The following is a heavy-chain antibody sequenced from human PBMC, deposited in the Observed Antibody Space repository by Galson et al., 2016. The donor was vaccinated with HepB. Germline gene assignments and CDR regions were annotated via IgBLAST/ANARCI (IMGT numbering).Heavy chain of an antibody. CDR1: GFTFNDYG. Sequence: SLRLSCAASGFTFNDYGMHWVRQAPGKGLEWVAVIWGDGSNRYYGDSVRGRFTFSRDNARKTLYLQMDRLRPEDTAVYFCARDGVPNYDFWTGFYYFDHWGQGNLVTVSS. CDR3: ARDGVPNYDFWTGFYYFDH. D-gene: IGHD3-3*01. J-gene: IGHJ4*02. V-gene: IGHV3-33*01. CDR2: IWGDGSNR.